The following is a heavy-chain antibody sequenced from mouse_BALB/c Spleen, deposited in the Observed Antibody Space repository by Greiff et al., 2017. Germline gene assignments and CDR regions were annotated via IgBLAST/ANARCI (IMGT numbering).Heavy chain of an antibody. J-gene: IGHJ3*01. CDR3: AKTYYGSGDLFAY. Sequence: EVQLVESGGGLVKPGGSLKLSCAASGFTFSSYAMSWVRQSPEKRLEWVAEISSGGSYTYYPDTVTGRFTISRDNAENTLYLEMSSLRSEDTAMYYCAKTYYGSGDLFAYWGQGTLVTVSA. D-gene: IGHD1-1*01. V-gene: IGHV5-9-4*01. CDR2: ISSGGSYT. CDR1: GFTFSSYA.